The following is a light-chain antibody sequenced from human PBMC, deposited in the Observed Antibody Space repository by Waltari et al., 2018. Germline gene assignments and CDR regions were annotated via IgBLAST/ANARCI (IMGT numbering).Light chain of an antibody. CDR3: QQRSNRTPHT. V-gene: IGKV3-11*01. Sequence: EIVLTQSPATLSLSPGAAATLSCRARQSGVTYLASYQQQPGQPPRLLIYDSSNIATGVPARFRGSGSGTDFTLTISSLEAEDFAVYYCQQRSNRTPHTFGQGARLEIK. CDR2: DSS. CDR1: QSGVTY. J-gene: IGKJ2*01.